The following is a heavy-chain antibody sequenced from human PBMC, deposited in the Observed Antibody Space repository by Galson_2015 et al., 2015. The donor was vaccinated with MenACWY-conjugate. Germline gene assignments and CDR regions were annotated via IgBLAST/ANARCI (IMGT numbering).Heavy chain of an antibody. V-gene: IGHV4-34*01. Sequence: ETLSLTCAVYGGSFSGYYWSWIRQPPGKGLEWIGEINHSGSTNYNPSLKSRVAISVDTSKNQFSLKLSSVTAADTAVYYCARVSHSSGWYNYWGQGTLVTVSS. D-gene: IGHD6-19*01. CDR3: ARVSHSSGWYNY. J-gene: IGHJ4*02. CDR1: GGSFSGYY. CDR2: INHSGST.